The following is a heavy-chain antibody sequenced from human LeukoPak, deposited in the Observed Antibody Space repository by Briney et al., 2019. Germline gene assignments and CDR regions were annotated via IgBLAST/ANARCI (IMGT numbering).Heavy chain of an antibody. D-gene: IGHD2-21*02. V-gene: IGHV4-59*01. J-gene: IGHJ1*01. Sequence: SETLSLTCTVPRGSISRYCRSSIRQSPGKGLEWIGYIYYTGSTNYNPSLRSQVTILVDTSQNQFSLKLSTVTAADSAVYYCARARVVTTSDEYFQHWGQGTLVLVSS. CDR1: RGSISRYC. CDR3: ARARVVTTSDEYFQH. CDR2: IYYTGST.